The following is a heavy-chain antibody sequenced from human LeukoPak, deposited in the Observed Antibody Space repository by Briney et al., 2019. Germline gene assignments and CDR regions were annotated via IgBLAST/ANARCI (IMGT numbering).Heavy chain of an antibody. Sequence: GGSLRLSCAASGFTFGSYAMGWVRRAPEKGLEWISAISSSGASKYYADSVKGRFTISRDNSKNTLYLQMNSLRAEDTAVYYCAKEHMAAAVYYFDYWGQGTLVTVSS. CDR2: ISSSGASK. D-gene: IGHD2-15*01. J-gene: IGHJ4*02. CDR3: AKEHMAAAVYYFDY. V-gene: IGHV3-23*01. CDR1: GFTFGSYA.